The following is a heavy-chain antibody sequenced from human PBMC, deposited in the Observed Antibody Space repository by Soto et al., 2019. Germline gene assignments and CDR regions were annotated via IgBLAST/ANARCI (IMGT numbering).Heavy chain of an antibody. CDR1: GGTFSSYA. J-gene: IGHJ4*02. V-gene: IGHV1-69*12. Sequence: QVQLVQSGAEVKKPGSSVKVSCKASGGTFSSYAISWVRQAPGQGLEWMGGIIPIFGTANSAQKFQGRVTITADEYTSTAYMELSSLRSEDTAVYYCARAQYPYCGGDCYQFDYWGQGTLVTGSS. CDR3: ARAQYPYCGGDCYQFDY. CDR2: IIPIFGTA. D-gene: IGHD2-21*02.